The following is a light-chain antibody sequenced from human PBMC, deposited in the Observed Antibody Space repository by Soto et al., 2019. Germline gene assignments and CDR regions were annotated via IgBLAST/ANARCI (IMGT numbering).Light chain of an antibody. J-gene: IGKJ4*01. Sequence: EVVMTQSPATLSVSLGNTLTLSYRDNQTISSHLAWYQQTPGQAPRFIIYGASTRDTGIPVRFSGSGAGTECTRPISSLQSEDVPVDDCQHYNNWIASFGGGTKVDIK. CDR3: QHYNNWIAS. CDR1: QTISSH. V-gene: IGKV3D-15*01. CDR2: GAS.